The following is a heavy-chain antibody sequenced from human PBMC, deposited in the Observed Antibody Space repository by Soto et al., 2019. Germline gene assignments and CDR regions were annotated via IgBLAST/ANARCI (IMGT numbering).Heavy chain of an antibody. V-gene: IGHV3-33*01. CDR2: IWYDGSNK. Sequence: QVQLVESGGGVVQPGRSLRLSCAASGFTFSSYGMHWVRQAPGKGLEWVAVIWYDGSNKYYADSVKGRFTISRDNSKNTLYLQMNSLRAEDTAVYYCARDQRCSSTSCPNEPGPGDMWGQGTMVTVSS. J-gene: IGHJ3*02. CDR1: GFTFSSYG. CDR3: ARDQRCSSTSCPNEPGPGDM. D-gene: IGHD2-2*01.